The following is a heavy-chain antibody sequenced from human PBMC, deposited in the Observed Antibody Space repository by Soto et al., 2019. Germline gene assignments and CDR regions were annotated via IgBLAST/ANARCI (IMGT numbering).Heavy chain of an antibody. V-gene: IGHV3-23*01. D-gene: IGHD5-12*01. CDR1: GFTFNSYA. Sequence: GGSLRLSCAVSGFTFNSYAMNWVRQAPGKGLEWVSSISGSGRTTYYADAVKGRFTISRDNSKNTLFLQMNSLRSEDTAVYYCAKGLTTIVATGSRFDHWGQGTLVTVSS. CDR3: AKGLTTIVATGSRFDH. CDR2: ISGSGRTT. J-gene: IGHJ4*02.